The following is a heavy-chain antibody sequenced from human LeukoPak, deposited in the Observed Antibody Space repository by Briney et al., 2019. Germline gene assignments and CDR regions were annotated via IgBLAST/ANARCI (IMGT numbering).Heavy chain of an antibody. CDR1: GFTVSSNY. D-gene: IGHD1-26*01. Sequence: PGGSLRLSCAASGFTVSSNYMSWVRQAPGKGLEWVSVIYSGGSTYYADSVKGRFTISRDNSKNTLYLQMNSLRAEDTAVYYCARVEWELPLGAFDIWGQGTMVTVSS. V-gene: IGHV3-53*01. J-gene: IGHJ3*02. CDR2: IYSGGST. CDR3: ARVEWELPLGAFDI.